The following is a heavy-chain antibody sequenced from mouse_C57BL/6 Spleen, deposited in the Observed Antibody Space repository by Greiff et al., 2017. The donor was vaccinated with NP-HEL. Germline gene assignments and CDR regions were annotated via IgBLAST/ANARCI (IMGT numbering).Heavy chain of an antibody. CDR3: ARPGSSCAFAY. Sequence: EVQRVESGGGLVKPGGSLTLSCAASGFTFSDYGMHWVRQAPEKGLEWVAYISSGSSTLYYADTVKGRFNITRDNAKNTRFLQMTSRRSEDTAMYYCARPGSSCAFAYGGQGTLVTVSA. D-gene: IGHD1-1*01. CDR2: ISSGSSTL. J-gene: IGHJ3*01. V-gene: IGHV5-17*01. CDR1: GFTFSDYG.